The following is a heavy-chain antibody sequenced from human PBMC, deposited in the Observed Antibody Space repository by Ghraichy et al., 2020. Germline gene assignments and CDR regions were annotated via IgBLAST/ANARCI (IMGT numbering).Heavy chain of an antibody. CDR2: ISYDGSNK. D-gene: IGHD2-15*01. CDR1: GFTFSSYA. CDR3: ARDGKEYCSGGSCYRPSDYYYGMDV. J-gene: IGHJ6*02. Sequence: GESLNISCAASGFTFSSYAMHWVRQAPGKGLEWVAVISYDGSNKYYADSVKGRFTISRDNSKNTLYLQMNSLRAEDTAVYYCARDGKEYCSGGSCYRPSDYYYGMDVWGQGTTVTVSS. V-gene: IGHV3-30-3*01.